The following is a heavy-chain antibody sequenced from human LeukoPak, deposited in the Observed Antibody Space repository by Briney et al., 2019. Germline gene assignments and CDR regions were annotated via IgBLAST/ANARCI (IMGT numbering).Heavy chain of an antibody. D-gene: IGHD2-15*01. Sequence: GESLKISCKGSGYSFTSYWISWVRQMPGKGLEWMRRIDPSDSYTNYSPSFQGHVTISADKSISTAYLQWSSLKASDTAMYYCARLRRYCSGGSCYSNWFDPWGQGTLVTVSS. CDR2: IDPSDSYT. V-gene: IGHV5-10-1*01. CDR1: GYSFTSYW. J-gene: IGHJ5*02. CDR3: ARLRRYCSGGSCYSNWFDP.